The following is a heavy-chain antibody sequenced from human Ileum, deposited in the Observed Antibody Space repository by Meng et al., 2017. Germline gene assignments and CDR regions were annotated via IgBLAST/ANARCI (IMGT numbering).Heavy chain of an antibody. CDR2: INPNNGDT. CDR3: ARGIILGTARCLDS. CDR1: GYTFTSYA. J-gene: IGHJ4*02. D-gene: IGHD3-3*01. V-gene: IGHV1-2*02. Sequence: ASVKVSCKASGYTFTSYAMNWVRQAPGQGLEWMGWINPNNGDTNYAQKFQGRVTMTRDTSISTAYMELSNLRSDDAAIYYCARGIILGTARCLDSWGQGTLVTVSS.